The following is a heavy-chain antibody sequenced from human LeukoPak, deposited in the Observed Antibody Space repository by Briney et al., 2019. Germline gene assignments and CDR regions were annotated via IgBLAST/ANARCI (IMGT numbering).Heavy chain of an antibody. D-gene: IGHD3-3*01. CDR1: GGSISSYY. V-gene: IGHV4-59*01. Sequence: SETLSLTCTVSGGSISSYYWSWIRQPPGKGLEWIGYIYYSGSTNYNPSLKSRVTIPVDTSKNQFSLKLSSVTAADTAVYYCARVHYDFWSGYLNWFDPWGQGTLVTVSS. J-gene: IGHJ5*02. CDR2: IYYSGST. CDR3: ARVHYDFWSGYLNWFDP.